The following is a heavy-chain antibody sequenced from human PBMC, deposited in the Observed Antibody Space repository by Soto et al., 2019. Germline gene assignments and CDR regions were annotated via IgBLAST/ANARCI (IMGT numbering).Heavy chain of an antibody. CDR2: ISYDGSNK. D-gene: IGHD3-22*01. J-gene: IGHJ4*02. Sequence: QVQLVESGGGLVQPGRSLRLSCAASGFTFSSYAMHWVRQAPGKGLEWVAVISYDGSNKYYADSVKGRFTISRDNSKNTLYLQMNSLRAEDTAVYYCARDPGYWYYYDSSGYPDYWGQGTLVTVSS. CDR1: GFTFSSYA. V-gene: IGHV3-30-3*01. CDR3: ARDPGYWYYYDSSGYPDY.